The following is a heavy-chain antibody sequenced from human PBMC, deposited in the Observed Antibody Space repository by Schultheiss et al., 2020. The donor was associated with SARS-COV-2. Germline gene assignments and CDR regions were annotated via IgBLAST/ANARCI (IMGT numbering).Heavy chain of an antibody. CDR2: ISHDVSII. Sequence: GGSLRLSCAASGFTFSNYAMHWVRQAPGKGLEWVAVISHDVSIIFYADSVQGRFTISRDNSKNTLYLQMNSLRAEDTAVYYCAKDLGYYDFWSGYYTGDACMDVWGQGTTVTVSS. CDR3: AKDLGYYDFWSGYYTGDACMDV. D-gene: IGHD3-3*01. CDR1: GFTFSNYA. V-gene: IGHV3-30-3*01. J-gene: IGHJ6*02.